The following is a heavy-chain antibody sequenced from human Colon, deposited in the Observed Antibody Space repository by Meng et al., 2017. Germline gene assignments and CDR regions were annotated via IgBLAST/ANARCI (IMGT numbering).Heavy chain of an antibody. CDR3: VEDFISIEQWLVSSPVGGFDS. D-gene: IGHD6-19*01. J-gene: IGHJ4*02. Sequence: ASVKVSCKASGYSFISYGVSWVRQAPGQGLEWMGWISANNGNTQYAQNFQGRVAMTRDTSTSTAYMELRSLRSNDTAVYYCVEDFISIEQWLVSSPVGGFDSWGQGTLVTVSS. CDR2: ISANNGNT. CDR1: GYSFISYG. V-gene: IGHV1-18*01.